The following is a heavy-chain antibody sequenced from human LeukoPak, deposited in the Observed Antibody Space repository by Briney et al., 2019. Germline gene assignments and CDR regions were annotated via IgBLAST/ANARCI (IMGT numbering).Heavy chain of an antibody. D-gene: IGHD1-26*01. CDR2: INHSGST. CDR1: GGSFSGYY. J-gene: IGHJ4*02. V-gene: IGHV4-34*01. Sequence: SETLSLTCAVHGGSFSGYYWSWIRQPPGKGLEWIGEINHSGSTNYNPSLKSRVTISVDTSKNQFSLKLSSVTAADTAVYYCARVLNTVGANSGDYWGQGTLVTVSS. CDR3: ARVLNTVGANSGDY.